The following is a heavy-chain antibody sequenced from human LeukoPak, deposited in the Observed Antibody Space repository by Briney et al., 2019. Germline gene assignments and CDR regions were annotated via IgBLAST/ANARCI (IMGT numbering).Heavy chain of an antibody. CDR3: AKVYSGYEEPHFDY. J-gene: IGHJ4*02. CDR2: ISGSGGST. V-gene: IGHV3-23*01. CDR1: GFTFSSYA. Sequence: GGSLRLSCATSGFTFSSYAMSWVRQAPGKGLEWVSAISGSGGSTYYADSVKGRFTISRDNSKNTLYLQMNSLRAEDTAVYYCAKVYSGYEEPHFDYWGQGTLVTVSS. D-gene: IGHD5-12*01.